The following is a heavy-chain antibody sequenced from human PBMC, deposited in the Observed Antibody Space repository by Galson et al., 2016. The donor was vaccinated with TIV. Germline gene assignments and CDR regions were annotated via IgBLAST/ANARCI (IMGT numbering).Heavy chain of an antibody. Sequence: SLRLSCAASGFTFSTYDMHWVRQAPGKGLEWVAFVRSDGRHKNYADSVNGRFTITRDNSKYTLYQQMSRLRAEDTAVYYCATGMAISGVIPAWGGMDVWGQGTVVTVSS. CDR1: GFTFSTYD. V-gene: IGHV3-30*02. D-gene: IGHD3-3*01. CDR2: VRSDGRHK. CDR3: ATGMAISGVIPAWGGMDV. J-gene: IGHJ6*02.